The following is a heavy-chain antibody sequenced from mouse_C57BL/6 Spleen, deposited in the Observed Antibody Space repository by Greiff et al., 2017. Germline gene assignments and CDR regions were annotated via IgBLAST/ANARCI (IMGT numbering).Heavy chain of an antibody. J-gene: IGHJ2*01. CDR1: GYTFTSYW. CDR3: ARSYYRKDCDD. V-gene: IGHV1-59*01. D-gene: IGHD2-14*01. CDR2: IDPSDSYT. Sequence: QVQLQQPGAELVRPGTSVKLSCKASGYTFTSYWMHWVKQRPGQGLEWIGVIDPSDSYTNYNQKFKGKATLTVDTSSSTAYMQLSSLTSEDSAVYYCARSYYRKDCDDWGQGTTLTVSS.